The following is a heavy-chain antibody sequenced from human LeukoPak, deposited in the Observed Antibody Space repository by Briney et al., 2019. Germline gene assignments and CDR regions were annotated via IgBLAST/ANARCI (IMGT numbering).Heavy chain of an antibody. CDR1: GFTFSDHY. CDR3: VRVGDRYAFDI. D-gene: IGHD1-26*01. J-gene: IGHJ3*02. CDR2: SRNKANSFST. V-gene: IGHV3-72*01. Sequence: PGGSLRLSCAVSGFTFSDHYLDWVRQAPGKGLEWIARSRNKANSFSTVYAASVKDRFVISRDASANSLYLQMNSLKTEDTAVYYCVRVGDRYAFDIWGQGTLVTVSS.